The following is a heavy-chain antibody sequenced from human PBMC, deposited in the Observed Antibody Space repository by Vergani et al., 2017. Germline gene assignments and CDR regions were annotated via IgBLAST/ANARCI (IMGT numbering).Heavy chain of an antibody. D-gene: IGHD4-11*01. Sequence: QVQLVESGGGVVQPGRSLRLSCAASGFTFSSYGMHWVRQAPGKGLEWVAVISYDGSNKYYADSVKGRFTISRDNSKNTLYLQMNSLRAEDTAVYYCARDRLQIMRDVWGQGTTVTVSS. CDR2: ISYDGSNK. J-gene: IGHJ6*02. V-gene: IGHV3-30*03. CDR1: GFTFSSYG. CDR3: ARDRLQIMRDV.